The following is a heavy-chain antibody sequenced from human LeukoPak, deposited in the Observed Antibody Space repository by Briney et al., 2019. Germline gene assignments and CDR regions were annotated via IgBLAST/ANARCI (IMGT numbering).Heavy chain of an antibody. J-gene: IGHJ4*02. Sequence: PGGSLRLSCAASGFTFSSYAMSWVRQAPGKGLQWVASISSSSSYIYYADSVKGRFTISRDNAKNSLYLQMNSLRAEDTAVYYCARATRGGYDGYFDYWGQATLVTVSS. CDR1: GFTFSSYA. CDR3: ARATRGGYDGYFDY. V-gene: IGHV3-21*01. D-gene: IGHD5-12*01. CDR2: ISSSSSYI.